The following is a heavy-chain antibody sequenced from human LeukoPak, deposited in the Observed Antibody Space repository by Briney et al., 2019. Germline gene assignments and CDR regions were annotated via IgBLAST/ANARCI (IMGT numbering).Heavy chain of an antibody. Sequence: SVQVSCKASGYTFTGYYMLWVRQAPGQGLEWMGWINPNSGGTNYAQKFQGRVTMTRDTSISTAYMELSRLRSNDTAVYYCARDLVGYYGSGSYPSDYWGQGTLVTVSS. J-gene: IGHJ4*02. CDR3: ARDLVGYYGSGSYPSDY. D-gene: IGHD3-10*01. CDR1: GYTFTGYY. V-gene: IGHV1-2*02. CDR2: INPNSGGT.